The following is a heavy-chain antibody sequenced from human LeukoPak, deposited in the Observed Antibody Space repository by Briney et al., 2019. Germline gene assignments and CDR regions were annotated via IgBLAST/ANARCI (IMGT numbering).Heavy chain of an antibody. CDR2: ISSSSSTI. V-gene: IGHV3-48*01. J-gene: IGHJ6*03. CDR3: ARDRSEGYYYYYMDV. CDR1: GFTFSSYS. Sequence: GGPLRLSCAASGFTFSSYSMNWVRQAPGKGLEWVSYISSSSSTIYYADSVKGRFTISRDNAKNSLYLQMNSLRAEDTAVYYCARDRSEGYYYYYMDVWGKGTTVTVSS.